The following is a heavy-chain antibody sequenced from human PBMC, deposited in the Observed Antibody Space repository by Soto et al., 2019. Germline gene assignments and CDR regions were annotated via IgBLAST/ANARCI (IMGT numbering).Heavy chain of an antibody. CDR3: ATVPNYDFWSGVNY. J-gene: IGHJ4*02. V-gene: IGHV1-24*01. Sequence: QVQLVQSGAEVKKPGASVKVSCKVSGYALTELSMHWVRQAPGKGLEWMGGFDPEDGETIYAQKFQGRVTMTEDTSTDTADMELSSLRSEDTAVYYCATVPNYDFWSGVNYWGQGTLVTVSS. CDR2: FDPEDGET. CDR1: GYALTELS. D-gene: IGHD3-3*01.